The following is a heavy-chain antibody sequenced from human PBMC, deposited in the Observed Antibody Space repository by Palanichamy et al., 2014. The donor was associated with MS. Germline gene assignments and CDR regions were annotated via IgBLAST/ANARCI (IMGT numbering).Heavy chain of an antibody. Sequence: WVRQAPGKGLVWVSRINNDGSSTSYADYVKGRFTISRDNAKNTLYLQMNSLRAEDTAVYYCARDRSYYDILTGYYKGTNWFDPWGQGTLVTVSS. V-gene: IGHV3-74*01. J-gene: IGHJ5*02. CDR2: INNDGSST. D-gene: IGHD3-9*01. CDR3: ARDRSYYDILTGYYKGTNWFDP.